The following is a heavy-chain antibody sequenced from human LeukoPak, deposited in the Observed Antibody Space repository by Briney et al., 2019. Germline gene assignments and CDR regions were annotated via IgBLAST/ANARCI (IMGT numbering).Heavy chain of an antibody. D-gene: IGHD4-17*01. V-gene: IGHV4-59*08. Sequence: PSETLSLTCTVSGGSISSYYWSWIRQPPGKGLEWIGYIYCSGSTNYNPSLKSRVSISVDTSKNQFSLKLSSVTAADTAVYYCARQGYGDLSDYWGQGTLVTVSS. CDR2: IYCSGST. J-gene: IGHJ4*02. CDR1: GGSISSYY. CDR3: ARQGYGDLSDY.